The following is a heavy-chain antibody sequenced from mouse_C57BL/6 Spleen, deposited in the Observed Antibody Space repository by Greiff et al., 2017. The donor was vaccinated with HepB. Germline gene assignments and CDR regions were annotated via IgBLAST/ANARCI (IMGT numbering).Heavy chain of an antibody. CDR2: INPGSGGT. Sequence: VQLQQSGAELVRPGTSVKVSCKASGYAFTNYLIEWVKQRPGQGLEWIGVINPGSGGTNYNEKFKGKATLTADKSSSTAYMQLSSLTSEDSAVYFCARLDDYDGFAYWGQGTLVTVSA. J-gene: IGHJ3*01. CDR1: GYAFTNYL. D-gene: IGHD2-4*01. V-gene: IGHV1-54*01. CDR3: ARLDDYDGFAY.